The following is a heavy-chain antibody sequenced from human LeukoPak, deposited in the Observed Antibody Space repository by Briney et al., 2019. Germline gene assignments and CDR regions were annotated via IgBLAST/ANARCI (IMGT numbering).Heavy chain of an antibody. CDR2: IYYSGST. J-gene: IGHJ6*04. D-gene: IGHD2-2*01. CDR3: ARFNCSGTSCYGDYYYYRMDV. CDR1: GGSISSYY. V-gene: IGHV4-59*01. Sequence: SETLSLTCTVSGGSISSYYWSWIRQPPGKGLEWIGYIYYSGSTNYNPSLKSRVTISVDTSKNQFSLRLSSVTAADTAVYYCARFNCSGTSCYGDYYYYRMDVWGKGTTVTVSS.